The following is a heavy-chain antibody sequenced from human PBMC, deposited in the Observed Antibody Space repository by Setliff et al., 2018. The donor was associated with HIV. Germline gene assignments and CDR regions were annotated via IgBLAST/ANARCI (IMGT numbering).Heavy chain of an antibody. V-gene: IGHV5-51*01. CDR1: GYTFITYW. CDR2: IYPDTSDT. J-gene: IGHJ4*02. CDR3: ARSPGGSGYFDY. Sequence: GESLKISCKGSGYTFITYWIGWVRQMPGKGLEWMGIIYPDTSDTRYSPSLQGQVTMSADKSISTAYLQLISLRASDTAMYYCARSPGGSGYFDYWGQGTLVTVSS. D-gene: IGHD2-8*02.